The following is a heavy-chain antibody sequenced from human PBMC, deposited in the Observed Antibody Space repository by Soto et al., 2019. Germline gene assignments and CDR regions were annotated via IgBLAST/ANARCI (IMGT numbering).Heavy chain of an antibody. J-gene: IGHJ3*02. Sequence: GGSLRLSCAASGFTFSSYSMNWVRQAPGKGLEWVSSISSSSSYIYYADSVKGRFTISRDNAKNSLYLQMNSLRAEDTAVYYCARDGDYVWGSYRWSDAFDIWGHGTMVTVSS. D-gene: IGHD3-16*02. CDR3: ARDGDYVWGSYRWSDAFDI. V-gene: IGHV3-21*01. CDR2: ISSSSSYI. CDR1: GFTFSSYS.